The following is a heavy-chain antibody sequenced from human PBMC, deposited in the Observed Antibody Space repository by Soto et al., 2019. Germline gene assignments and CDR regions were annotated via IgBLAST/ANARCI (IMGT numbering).Heavy chain of an antibody. D-gene: IGHD6-19*01. J-gene: IGHJ4*02. CDR3: AKGETSSGYEY. CDR1: GFTFSNYA. CDR2: LSGSGAGT. V-gene: IGHV3-23*01. Sequence: GGSLRLSCEASGFTFSNYAMGWVRQAPGKGLEWVSSLSGSGAGTYYRDSVKGRFTISRDNSRNTLYMQMNSLRVEDTAMYFCAKGETSSGYEYWGQGTLVTVSS.